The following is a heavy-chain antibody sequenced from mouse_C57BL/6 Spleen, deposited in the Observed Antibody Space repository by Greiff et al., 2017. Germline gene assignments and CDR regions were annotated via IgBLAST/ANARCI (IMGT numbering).Heavy chain of an antibody. CDR2: IDPEDVET. Sequence: VKPWASVMLSCTASGFNTKAYSMHWVKQRTEQGLEGIGRIDPEDVETKYAPKFQGKATITADTSSNTAYLQLSSLTSEDTAVYYCARWAYYSNLYAMDYWGQGTSVTVSS. CDR1: GFNTKAYS. D-gene: IGHD2-5*01. V-gene: IGHV14-2*01. CDR3: ARWAYYSNLYAMDY. J-gene: IGHJ4*01.